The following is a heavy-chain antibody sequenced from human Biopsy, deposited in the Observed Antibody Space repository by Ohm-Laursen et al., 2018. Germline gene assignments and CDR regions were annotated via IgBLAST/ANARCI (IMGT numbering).Heavy chain of an antibody. J-gene: IGHJ4*02. CDR3: ARNSTINTVTTADY. Sequence: SLRLSCAAPGFTFHTYAMNWVRQAPGKGLEWLAVIWHDGSNKYYGDSVQGRFTISRDNSKNTVYLQMNSLRAEDTAIYYCARNSTINTVTTADYWGQGTLVTVSS. V-gene: IGHV3-33*08. CDR2: IWHDGSNK. CDR1: GFTFHTYA. D-gene: IGHD4-11*01.